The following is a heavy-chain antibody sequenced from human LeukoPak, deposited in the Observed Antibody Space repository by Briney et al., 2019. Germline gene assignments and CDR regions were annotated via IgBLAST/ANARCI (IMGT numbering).Heavy chain of an antibody. CDR3: AREKGSSNYDS. D-gene: IGHD4-11*01. Sequence: PGGSLRLSCAASGFPFNTYWMHWVRQVPGRGLVWVSRINGDGSSTAYADSVKGRFTISRDNAKNTVYLQMNSLRVEDTAVYFCAREKGSSNYDSWGQGPLVTVSS. V-gene: IGHV3-74*03. CDR1: GFPFNTYW. CDR2: INGDGSST. J-gene: IGHJ5*01.